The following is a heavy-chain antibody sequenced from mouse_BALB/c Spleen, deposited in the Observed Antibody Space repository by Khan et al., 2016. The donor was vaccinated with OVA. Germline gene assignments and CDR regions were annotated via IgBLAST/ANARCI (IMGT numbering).Heavy chain of an antibody. CDR2: INPSSGYT. CDR1: GYTFSNYW. CDR3: ARDRIDY. V-gene: IGHV1-7*01. J-gene: IGHJ2*01. Sequence: VQLQESGAELAKPGASVKMSCKASGYTFSNYWIHWVKQRPGQGLEWIGYINPSSGYTYYNQTFTDKASLTTDKSSSTAYMQLSRLTSEDSAVYCSARDRIDYWGQGTTLTVSS.